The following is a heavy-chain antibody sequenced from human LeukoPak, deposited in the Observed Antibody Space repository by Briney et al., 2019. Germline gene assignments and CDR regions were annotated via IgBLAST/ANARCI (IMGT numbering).Heavy chain of an antibody. CDR2: ISSSSSSI. CDR1: GFTFSSYS. D-gene: IGHD3-3*01. CDR3: ARDLLEAPSFLEWLPQYYFDY. J-gene: IGHJ4*02. V-gene: IGHV3-21*06. Sequence: PGGSLRLSCAVSGFTFSSYSTNWVRQAPGKGLEWASSISSSSSSIYYADSVKGRFSISRDNAKNSLYLQMNSLRAEDTAVYYCARDLLEAPSFLEWLPQYYFDYWGQGTLVTVSS.